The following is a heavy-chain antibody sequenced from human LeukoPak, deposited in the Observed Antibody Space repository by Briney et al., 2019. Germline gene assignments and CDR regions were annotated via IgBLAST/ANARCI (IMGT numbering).Heavy chain of an antibody. V-gene: IGHV3-15*01. CDR1: GFTFSGSA. D-gene: IGHD3-22*01. Sequence: GGSLRLSCAASGFTFSGSAIHWVRQASGKGLEWVGRIKRKTDGETTDYAAPVKGRFTISRDDSKNTLYLQMNSLKTEDTAVFYCNAYDSSGARGGAGFDYWGQGTLVTVSS. CDR3: NAYDSSGARGGAGFDY. CDR2: IKRKTDGETT. J-gene: IGHJ4*02.